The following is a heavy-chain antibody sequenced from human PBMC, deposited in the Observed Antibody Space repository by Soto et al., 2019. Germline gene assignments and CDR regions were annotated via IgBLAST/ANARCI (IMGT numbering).Heavy chain of an antibody. CDR1: GGTFSSYA. V-gene: IGHV1-69*01. Sequence: QVQLVQSGAEVKKPGSSVKVSCKASGGTFSSYAISWVRQAPGQGLEWMGGIIPILGTANYAQKFQGRVTISADESTSTAFMELSSLRSEDTAVYYCARDWSFLAAAGCMDVWGHGTTVTVSS. CDR3: ARDWSFLAAAGCMDV. CDR2: IIPILGTA. D-gene: IGHD6-13*01. J-gene: IGHJ6*02.